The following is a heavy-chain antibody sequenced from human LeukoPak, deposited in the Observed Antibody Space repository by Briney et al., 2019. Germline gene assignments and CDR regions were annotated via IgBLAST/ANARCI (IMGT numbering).Heavy chain of an antibody. Sequence: GGSLRLSCAASGFTFSSYTMSWVRQAPGKGLEWVSAISGSGDSTYYADSVGGRFTISRDNAKNSLYLQMNSLRAEDTAVYYCARAGYSYDYPYYYYYYMDVWGKGTTVTVSS. V-gene: IGHV3-23*01. CDR2: ISGSGDST. J-gene: IGHJ6*03. CDR1: GFTFSSYT. CDR3: ARAGYSYDYPYYYYYYMDV. D-gene: IGHD5-18*01.